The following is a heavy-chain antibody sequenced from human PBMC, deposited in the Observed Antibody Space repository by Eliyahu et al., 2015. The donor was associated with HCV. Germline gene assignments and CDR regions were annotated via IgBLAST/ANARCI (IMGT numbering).Heavy chain of an antibody. Sequence: EVQLVQSGAEVKKXGXSLKISCKGSGYSFTIYXXAWVRQMSGKGLEWMGTIYPCDSDTRYSPSFQGQVTISADKSISTAYLQWSSLKASDTAMYYCARSYGDYEPPDYWGQGTLVTVSS. J-gene: IGHJ4*02. V-gene: IGHV5-51*01. CDR3: ARSYGDYEPPDY. CDR1: GYSFTIYX. CDR2: IYPCDSDT. D-gene: IGHD4-17*01.